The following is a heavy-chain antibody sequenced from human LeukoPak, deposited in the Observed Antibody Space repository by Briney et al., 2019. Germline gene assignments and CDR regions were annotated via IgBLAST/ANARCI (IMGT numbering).Heavy chain of an antibody. D-gene: IGHD3-22*01. Sequence: PGGSLRLSCAASGFTFSSYAISWVRQAPGQGLEWMGGIIPIFGTANYAQKFQGRVTITADESTRTVYMELNSLKSEDTAVYYCARGWDYDSGGRPTAYVYWGQGTLVTVSS. J-gene: IGHJ4*02. V-gene: IGHV1-69*01. CDR3: ARGWDYDSGGRPTAYVY. CDR1: GFTFSSYA. CDR2: IIPIFGTA.